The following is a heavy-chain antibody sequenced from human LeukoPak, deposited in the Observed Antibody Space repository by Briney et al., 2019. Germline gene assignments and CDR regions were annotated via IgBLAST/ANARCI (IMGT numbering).Heavy chain of an antibody. V-gene: IGHV3-30*02. D-gene: IGHD3-22*01. CDR3: AKEAYYDSSGYFSP. CDR1: GFTFSSYG. CDR2: IRYDGSNK. Sequence: GSLRLSCAASGFTFSSYGMHWVRQAPGKGLEWVAFIRYDGSNKYYADSVKGRFTISRDNSKNTLYLQMNSLRAEDTAVYYCAKEAYYDSSGYFSPWGQGTLVTVSS. J-gene: IGHJ5*02.